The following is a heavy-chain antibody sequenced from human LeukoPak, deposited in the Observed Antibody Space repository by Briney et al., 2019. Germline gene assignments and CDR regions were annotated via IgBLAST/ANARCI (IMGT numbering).Heavy chain of an antibody. CDR2: ISWNSGSI. CDR3: GQSSPVLLWS. V-gene: IGHV3-9*01. Sequence: GGSLRLSCAASGFTFDDYAMHWVRQAPGKGLEWVSGISWNSGSIGYADSVKGRFTISRDNAKNTLYLQMNSLRAEDTAVYYCGQSSPVLLWSWGQGTLVTVSS. D-gene: IGHD3-10*01. J-gene: IGHJ5*02. CDR1: GFTFDDYA.